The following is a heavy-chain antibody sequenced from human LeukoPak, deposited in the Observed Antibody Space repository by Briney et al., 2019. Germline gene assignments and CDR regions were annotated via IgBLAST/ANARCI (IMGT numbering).Heavy chain of an antibody. V-gene: IGHV3-30-3*01. CDR2: ISYDGSNK. J-gene: IGHJ5*02. CDR1: GFTFSSYA. D-gene: IGHD5-24*01. Sequence: GGSLRLSCAASGFTFSSYAMHWVRQAPGKGLEWVAVISYDGSNKYYADSVKGRFTISRDNSKNTLYLQMNSLRAEDTAVYYCARCHGYRHNWFDPWGQGTLVTVSS. CDR3: ARCHGYRHNWFDP.